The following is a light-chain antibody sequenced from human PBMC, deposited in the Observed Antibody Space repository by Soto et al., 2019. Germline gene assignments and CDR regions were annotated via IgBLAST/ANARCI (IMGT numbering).Light chain of an antibody. CDR1: QSMSSN. J-gene: IGKJ4*01. V-gene: IGKV3-15*01. CDR2: DAS. CDR3: QQYNNWPLT. Sequence: EIVLTQSPATLSVSPGERATLSCRASQSMSSNLAWYQQKPGQVPRLLIYDASTRAAGIPAGFSGSGSGTEITLTISSLQPEDFAIYYCQQYNNWPLTFGEGTKVEIK.